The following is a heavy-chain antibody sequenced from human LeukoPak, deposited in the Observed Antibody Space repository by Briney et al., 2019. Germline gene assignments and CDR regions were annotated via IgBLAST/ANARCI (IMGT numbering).Heavy chain of an antibody. V-gene: IGHV3-21*01. CDR3: ARAGQTYFDY. Sequence: GGSLRLSCAASGFTFSNFAMSWVRQAPGKGLEWVSSISSSSSYIYYADSVKGRFTISRDNAKNSLYLQMNSLRAEDTAVYYCARAGQTYFDYWGQGTLVTVSS. CDR1: GFTFSNFA. D-gene: IGHD2-21*01. J-gene: IGHJ4*02. CDR2: ISSSSSYI.